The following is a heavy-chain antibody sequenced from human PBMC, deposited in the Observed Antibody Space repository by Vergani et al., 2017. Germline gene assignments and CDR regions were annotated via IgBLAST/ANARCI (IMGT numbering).Heavy chain of an antibody. D-gene: IGHD4-17*01. CDR3: ALVTTAYYYYYGMDV. CDR1: GYTFTSYD. J-gene: IGHJ6*02. Sequence: QVQLVQSGAEVKKPGASVKVSCKASGYTFTSYDINWVRQATGQGLEWMGWMNPNSGNTVYAQKFQGRVTITRNTSISTAYMELSSLRSEDTAVYYCALVTTAYYYYYGMDVWGQGTTVTVSS. CDR2: MNPNSGNT. V-gene: IGHV1-8*03.